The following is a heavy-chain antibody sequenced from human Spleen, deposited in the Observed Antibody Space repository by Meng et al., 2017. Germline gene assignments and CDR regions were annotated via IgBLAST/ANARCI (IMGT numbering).Heavy chain of an antibody. CDR3: VWDDKAVADY. J-gene: IGHJ4*02. CDR2: IRSEAYGGTT. D-gene: IGHD1-1*01. Sequence: GGSLRLSCKASGFIFGDYAMTWVRQAPGKGLQWVGFIRSEAYGGTTEYAASVKGRFTISRDDSKSTLYLQMSGLRIDDTGVYYCVWDDKAVADYWGQGTLVTVSS. V-gene: IGHV3-49*04. CDR1: GFIFGDYA.